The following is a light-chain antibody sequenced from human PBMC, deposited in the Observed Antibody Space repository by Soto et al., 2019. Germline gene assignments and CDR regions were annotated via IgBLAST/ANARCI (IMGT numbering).Light chain of an antibody. Sequence: EIVMTQSPATLSLSPGERATLSCRARQNIRSNLAWYQQKPGQAPRLLIYGASTRATGIPVRFSGSGSGTEFTLTISSLQSEDFAGYYCQQYHDWPLAFGGGTKVEIK. V-gene: IGKV3-15*01. CDR1: QNIRSN. CDR2: GAS. J-gene: IGKJ4*01. CDR3: QQYHDWPLA.